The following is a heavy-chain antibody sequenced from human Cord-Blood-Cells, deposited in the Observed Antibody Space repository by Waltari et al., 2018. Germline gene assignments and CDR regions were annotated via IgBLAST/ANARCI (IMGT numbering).Heavy chain of an antibody. V-gene: IGHV3-49*04. D-gene: IGHD6-6*01. CDR2: IRSKAYGGTT. CDR1: GFTFGDYA. J-gene: IGHJ6*02. Sequence: EVQLVESGGGLVQPGRSLRLSCTASGFTFGDYALSWVRQAPGKGLEWVGFIRSKAYGGTTEYAASVKGRFTISRDDSKSIAYLQMNSLKTEDTAVYYCTRDRDSIAARYYYYYGMDVWGQGTTVTVSS. CDR3: TRDRDSIAARYYYYYGMDV.